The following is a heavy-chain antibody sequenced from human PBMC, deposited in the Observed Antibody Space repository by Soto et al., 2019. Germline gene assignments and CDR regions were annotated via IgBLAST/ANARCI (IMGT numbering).Heavy chain of an antibody. V-gene: IGHV3-23*01. CDR2: ISGSGSGP. D-gene: IGHD6-13*01. CDR3: AKLQSWRALDY. Sequence: EVLLLESGGGLVQPGGSLRLSCAASGFTFSNYDMGWVRQAPGKGLELVSFISGSGSGPYYADSVKGLFTISRDNAENTLYRQMNSLRVEDTAVYYCAKLQSWRALDYWGQGTLVTVSS. CDR1: GFTFSNYD. J-gene: IGHJ4*02.